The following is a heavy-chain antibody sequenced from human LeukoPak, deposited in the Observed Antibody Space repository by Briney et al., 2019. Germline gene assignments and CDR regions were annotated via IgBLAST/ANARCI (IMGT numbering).Heavy chain of an antibody. V-gene: IGHV4-34*01. CDR1: GGSFSGYY. J-gene: IGHJ5*02. Sequence: DPSETLSLTCAVYGGSFSGYYWSWIRQPPGKGLEWIGEINHSGGTNYNPSLKSRVTISVDTSKNQFSLKLSSVTAADTAVYYCARLPLSNRWFDPWGQGTLVTVSS. CDR3: ARLPLSNRWFDP. D-gene: IGHD2/OR15-2a*01. CDR2: INHSGGT.